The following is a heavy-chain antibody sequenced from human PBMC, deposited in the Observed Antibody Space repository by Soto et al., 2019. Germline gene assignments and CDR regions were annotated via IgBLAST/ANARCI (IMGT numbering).Heavy chain of an antibody. D-gene: IGHD2-15*01. CDR1: GFSLSTPGVG. CDR2: IYWDGDN. J-gene: IGHJ6*02. CDR3: ARALRLGFFGGYGMDV. Sequence: QITLKESGPTLAKPTQTLTLTCTCPGFSLSTPGVGVGWIRQSPGKALAWLGFIYWDGDNIHSPSLNNRLTITQTTSNSPVVLTLTHMDPVDTATYYCARALRLGFFGGYGMDVWGQGPTV. V-gene: IGHV2-5*02.